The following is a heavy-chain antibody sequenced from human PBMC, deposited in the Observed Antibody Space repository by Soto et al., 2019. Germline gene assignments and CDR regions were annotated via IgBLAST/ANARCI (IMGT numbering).Heavy chain of an antibody. D-gene: IGHD5-18*01. CDR1: GFPFDRDT. J-gene: IGHJ5*02. CDR3: AIIDGVTWSDH. CDR2: ITSGSNYI. Sequence: GGSMRISCAASGFPFDRDTMHWVRQAPGKGLEWVSSITSGSNYIYYGDSVKGRFTISRDNAKNSVYLHMNSLRAEDTDIYYGAIIDGVTWSDHWGPGTMVTVSS. V-gene: IGHV3-21*01.